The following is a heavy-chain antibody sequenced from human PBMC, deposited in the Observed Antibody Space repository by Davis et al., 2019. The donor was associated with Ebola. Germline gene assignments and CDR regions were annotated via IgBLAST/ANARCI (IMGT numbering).Heavy chain of an antibody. D-gene: IGHD3-16*01. CDR1: DFDFSDSW. J-gene: IGHJ4*02. Sequence: GESLKISCATADFDFSDSWMTWVRQAPGKGLEWVATIKQDGSETYYADFVKGRFTISRDNVAKSLSLQLNGLRGDDTAVYFCAGGRVRLDSWGQGTLVSVSS. CDR2: IKQDGSET. V-gene: IGHV3-7*01. CDR3: AGGRVRLDS.